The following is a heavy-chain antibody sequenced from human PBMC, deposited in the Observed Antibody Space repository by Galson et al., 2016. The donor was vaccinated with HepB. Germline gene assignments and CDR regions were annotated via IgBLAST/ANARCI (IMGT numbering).Heavy chain of an antibody. CDR2: INSDGSST. CDR1: GFTFSSYW. V-gene: IGHV3-74*01. Sequence: SLRLSCAASGFTFSSYWMHWVRQAPGKGLVWVSRINSDGSSTSYADSVKGRFTISRDNAKNTLYLQMNSLRAEDTAVYYCARDVWATDCSVMSCSNMDVWGQGTTVTVSS. CDR3: ARDVWATDCSVMSCSNMDV. D-gene: IGHD2-2*01. J-gene: IGHJ6*02.